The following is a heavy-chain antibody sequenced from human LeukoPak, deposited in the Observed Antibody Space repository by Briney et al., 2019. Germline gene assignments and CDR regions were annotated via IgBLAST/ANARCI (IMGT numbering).Heavy chain of an antibody. D-gene: IGHD3-10*01. V-gene: IGHV1-3*01. CDR2: INAGNGTT. Sequence: ASVKVSCKASGYTFTSYAMHWVRQAPGQRLEWMGWINAGNGTTKYSQKFQGRVTITRDTSARTAYMELSSLRSEDTAVYYCARELWFGELTAPYYYGMDVWGQGTTVTVSS. J-gene: IGHJ6*02. CDR3: ARELWFGELTAPYYYGMDV. CDR1: GYTFTSYA.